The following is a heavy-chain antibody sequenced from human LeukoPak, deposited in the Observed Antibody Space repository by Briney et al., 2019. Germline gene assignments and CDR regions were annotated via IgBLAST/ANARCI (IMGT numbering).Heavy chain of an antibody. Sequence: PGGSLRLSCVASGFTFTSYSLNWVRQAPGKGLEWVSYISGSSSTIYYADSVKDRFTISRDNAKNSLYLQMNSLRAEDTATYYCATLDAFDIWGQGTMVTVSS. CDR2: ISGSSSTI. J-gene: IGHJ3*02. CDR3: ATLDAFDI. CDR1: GFTFTSYS. V-gene: IGHV3-48*04.